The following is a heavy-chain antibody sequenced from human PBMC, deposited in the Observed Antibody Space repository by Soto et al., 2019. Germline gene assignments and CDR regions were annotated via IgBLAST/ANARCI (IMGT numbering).Heavy chain of an antibody. Sequence: SGPTLVNPTQTLTLTCTFSGFSLSTSGVGVGWIRQPPGKALEWLALIYWNDDKRYSPSLKSRLTITKDTSKNQVVLTMTNMDPVDTATYYCAHSKVGWLWPHDRNNWFDPWGQGTLVTVSS. CDR3: AHSKVGWLWPHDRNNWFDP. CDR2: IYWNDDK. CDR1: GFSLSTSGVG. V-gene: IGHV2-5*01. D-gene: IGHD3-3*01. J-gene: IGHJ5*02.